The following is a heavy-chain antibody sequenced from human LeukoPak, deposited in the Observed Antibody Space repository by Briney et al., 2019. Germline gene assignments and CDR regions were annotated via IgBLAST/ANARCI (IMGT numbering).Heavy chain of an antibody. CDR3: ASLRPYFDAFDI. CDR2: ISSSSSTI. CDR1: GFTFSSYS. V-gene: IGHV3-48*01. Sequence: PGGSLRLSCAASGFTFSSYSMNWVRQAPGKGLEWVSYISSSSSTIYYADSVKGRFTISRDNAKNSLYLQMNSLRAEDTAVYYCASLRPYFDAFDIWGQGTMVTVSS. J-gene: IGHJ3*02. D-gene: IGHD2/OR15-2a*01.